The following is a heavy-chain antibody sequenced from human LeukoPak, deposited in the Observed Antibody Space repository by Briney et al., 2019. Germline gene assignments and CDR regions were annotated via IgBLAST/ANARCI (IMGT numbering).Heavy chain of an antibody. D-gene: IGHD3-3*01. CDR2: ISAYNGNT. CDR1: GYTLTGYY. J-gene: IGHJ3*02. Sequence: ASVKVSCKASGYTLTGYYMHWVRQAPGQGLEWMGWISAYNGNTNYAQKLQGRVTMTTDTSTSTAYMELRSLRSDDTAVYYCAREITIFGVYDAFDIWGQGTMVTVSS. V-gene: IGHV1-18*04. CDR3: AREITIFGVYDAFDI.